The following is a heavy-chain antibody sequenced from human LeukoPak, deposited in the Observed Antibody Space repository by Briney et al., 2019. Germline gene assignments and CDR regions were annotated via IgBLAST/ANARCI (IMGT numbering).Heavy chain of an antibody. CDR2: IYYSRST. Sequence: SETLSLTCTVSGGSISSYYWSWIRQPPGKGLEWIGYIYYSRSTNHNPSLKSRVTISVDTSKNQFSLKLSSVTAADTAVYYCARLNFDWLLPYYYYGMDVWGQGTTVTVSS. CDR1: GGSISSYY. D-gene: IGHD3-9*01. J-gene: IGHJ6*02. CDR3: ARLNFDWLLPYYYYGMDV. V-gene: IGHV4-59*01.